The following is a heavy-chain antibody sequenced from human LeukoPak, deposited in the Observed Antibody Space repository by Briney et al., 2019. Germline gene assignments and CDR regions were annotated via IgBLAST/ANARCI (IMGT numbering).Heavy chain of an antibody. CDR2: INPSGGST. CDR1: GYTLTSYY. CDR3: ARADSSGFAFDI. J-gene: IGHJ3*02. Sequence: ASVKVSCKASGYTLTSYYMHWVRQAPGQGLEWMGIINPSGGSTSYAQKFQGRVTMTRDTSTSTVYMELSSLRSEDTAVYYCARADSSGFAFDIWGQGTMVTVSS. V-gene: IGHV1-46*03. D-gene: IGHD3-22*01.